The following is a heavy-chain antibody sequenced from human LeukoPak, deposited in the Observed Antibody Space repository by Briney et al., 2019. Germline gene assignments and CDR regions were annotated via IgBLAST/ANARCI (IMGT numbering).Heavy chain of an antibody. Sequence: SETLSLTCIVSSGSVSSYYWTWIRQPPGKGLEWIGYIYNSGSTNYNPSLKSRVTISVDTSKNQFSLKLSSVTAADTAVYYCARDTDSSGYYDSWGQGTLVTVSS. D-gene: IGHD3-22*01. CDR1: SGSVSSYY. CDR3: ARDTDSSGYYDS. V-gene: IGHV4-59*02. J-gene: IGHJ5*01. CDR2: IYNSGST.